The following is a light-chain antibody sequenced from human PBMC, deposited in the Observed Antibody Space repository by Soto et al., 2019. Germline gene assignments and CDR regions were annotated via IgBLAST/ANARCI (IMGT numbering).Light chain of an antibody. CDR2: GAS. J-gene: IGKJ1*01. CDR1: QSVSSN. V-gene: IGKV3-15*01. CDR3: QQYNNWPPGT. Sequence: EIVLTQSPGTLSLSPGERATLSWMASQSVSSNLAWYQQKPGQAPRLLIYGASTRATGIPARFSGSGSGTEFTLTISSLQSEDFAVYYCQQYNNWPPGTFGQGTKVDIK.